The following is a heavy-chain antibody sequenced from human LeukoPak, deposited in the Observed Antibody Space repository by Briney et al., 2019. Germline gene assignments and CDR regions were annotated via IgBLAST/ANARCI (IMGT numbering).Heavy chain of an antibody. CDR3: ARRKYQLQSFDY. CDR2: ISSSGSTI. CDR1: GFTFSDYY. V-gene: IGHV3-11*04. Sequence: KTGGSLRLSCAASGFTFSDYYMSWIRQAPGKGLEWVSYISSSGSTIYYADSVKGRFTISRENAKNSLYLQMNSLRAEDTAVYYCARRKYQLQSFDYWGQGTLVTVSS. D-gene: IGHD2-2*01. J-gene: IGHJ4*02.